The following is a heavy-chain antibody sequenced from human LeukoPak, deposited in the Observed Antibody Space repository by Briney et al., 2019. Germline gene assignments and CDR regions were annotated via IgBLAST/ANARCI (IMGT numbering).Heavy chain of an antibody. CDR2: ISDSGGRT. J-gene: IGHJ4*02. D-gene: IGHD2/OR15-2a*01. CDR3: AKDSPASCNRCLFDS. V-gene: IGHV3-23*01. CDR1: GLTFSSCA. Sequence: GGSLRLSCADSGLTFSSCAMSWVRQAPGKGLEWVSLISDSGGRTHYADSVKGRFTISRDNSKNTLYLQMNSLRAEDTAVYYCAKDSPASCNRCLFDSWGQGTLVTVSS.